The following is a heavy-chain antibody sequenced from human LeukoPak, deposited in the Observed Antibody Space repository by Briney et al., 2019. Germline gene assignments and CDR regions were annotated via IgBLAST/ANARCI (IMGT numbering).Heavy chain of an antibody. J-gene: IGHJ4*02. CDR2: INPNSGGT. CDR1: GYTFTGYY. Sequence: ASVKVSCKASGYTFTGYYMHWVRQAPGQGLEWMGWINPNSGGTNYAQKFQGRVTMIRDTSISTAYMELSRLRSDDTAVYYCARGYSYGNGGDYWGQGTLDNVSS. V-gene: IGHV1-2*02. D-gene: IGHD5-18*01. CDR3: ARGYSYGNGGDY.